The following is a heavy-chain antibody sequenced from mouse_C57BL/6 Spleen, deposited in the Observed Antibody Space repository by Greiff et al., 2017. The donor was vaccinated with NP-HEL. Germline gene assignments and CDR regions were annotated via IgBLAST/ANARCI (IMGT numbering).Heavy chain of an antibody. CDR2: IRLKSDNYAT. V-gene: IGHV6-3*01. CDR1: GFTFSNYW. Sequence: EVQGVESGGGLVQPGGSMKLSCVASGFTFSNYWMNWVRQSPEKGLEWVAQIRLKSDNYATHYAESVKGRFTISRDDSKSSVYLQMNTLRAEDTGIYYCTGNWYFDVWGTGTTVTVSS. J-gene: IGHJ1*03. CDR3: TGNWYFDV.